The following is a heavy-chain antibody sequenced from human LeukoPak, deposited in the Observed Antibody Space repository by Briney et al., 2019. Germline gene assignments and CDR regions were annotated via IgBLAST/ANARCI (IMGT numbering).Heavy chain of an antibody. D-gene: IGHD4-17*01. CDR2: IKQGGSEK. V-gene: IGHV3-7*01. CDR3: ARGDYGDYADY. Sequence: GGSLRPSCAASGFTFSKYAMSWVRQAPGKGREWVANIKQGGSEKYYVDSVKGRFTISRDNAKNSLYLQMNSLRAEDTAVYYCARGDYGDYADYWGQGTLVTVSS. CDR1: GFTFSKYA. J-gene: IGHJ4*02.